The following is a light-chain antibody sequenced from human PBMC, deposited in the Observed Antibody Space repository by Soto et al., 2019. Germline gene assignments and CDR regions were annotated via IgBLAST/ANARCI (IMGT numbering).Light chain of an antibody. Sequence: DIQMTQSPSSLSASAGDRVIITCRTSQSISNYLNWYQHKPGKAPKVLISAASNLQSGVPSRFSGSGSGTVFTLTISSLQPEDFATYFCQQSYTLSPLTFGGGTKVEIK. CDR3: QQSYTLSPLT. CDR2: AAS. J-gene: IGKJ4*01. V-gene: IGKV1-39*01. CDR1: QSISNY.